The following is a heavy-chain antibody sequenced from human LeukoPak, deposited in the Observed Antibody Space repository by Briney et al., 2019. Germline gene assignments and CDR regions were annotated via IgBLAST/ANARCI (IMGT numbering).Heavy chain of an antibody. Sequence: GRSLRLSCAASGFTFDDYAMHWVRQAPGKGLEWVSGISWNSGSIGYADSVTGRFSISRDNAKNSLSLQMNSLRVDDTAVYYCARNQHWSRDIWGQGTLVTVSS. CDR3: ARNQHWSRDI. CDR1: GFTFDDYA. CDR2: ISWNSGSI. J-gene: IGHJ1*01. D-gene: IGHD2-8*02. V-gene: IGHV3-9*01.